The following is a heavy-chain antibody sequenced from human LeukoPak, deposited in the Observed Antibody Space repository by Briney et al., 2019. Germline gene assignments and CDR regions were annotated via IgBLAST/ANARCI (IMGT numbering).Heavy chain of an antibody. Sequence: TSETLFLTCTVSGGSISSYYWSWIRQPAGKGLEWIGRIYTSGSTNYNPSLKSRVTMSVDTSKNQFSLKLSSVTAADTAVYYCAREPVRASMFDPWGQGTLVTVSS. CDR3: AREPVRASMFDP. CDR1: GGSISSYY. J-gene: IGHJ5*02. D-gene: IGHD3-10*01. CDR2: IYTSGST. V-gene: IGHV4-4*07.